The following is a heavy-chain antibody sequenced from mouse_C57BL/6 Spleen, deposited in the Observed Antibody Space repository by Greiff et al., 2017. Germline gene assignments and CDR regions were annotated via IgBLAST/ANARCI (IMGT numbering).Heavy chain of an antibody. V-gene: IGHV1-52*01. CDR3: ARPTVVDAMDY. CDR2: IDPSDSET. CDR1: GYTFTSYW. D-gene: IGHD1-1*01. J-gene: IGHJ4*01. Sequence: VQLQQPGAELVRPGSSVKLSCKASGYTFTSYWMHWVKQRPIQGLEWIGNIDPSDSETHYNQKFKDKATLTVDKSSRTAYMKLRCLTSEDSAVDYCARPTVVDAMDYWGQGTSVTVSS.